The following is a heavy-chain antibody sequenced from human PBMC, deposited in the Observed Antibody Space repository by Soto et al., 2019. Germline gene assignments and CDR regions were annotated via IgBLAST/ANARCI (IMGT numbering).Heavy chain of an antibody. CDR1: GFTFSNYA. CDR3: AKSRNRVRLGELSPLDY. D-gene: IGHD3-16*02. J-gene: IGHJ4*02. Sequence: EVQLWESGGGFVQPGGSLTLSCAASGFTFSNYAMGWVRQAPGKGLQWVSDISSSGDSTHYADSVKGRFTVSRDNSRSTLYLQMNSLRAEDTAVYYCAKSRNRVRLGELSPLDYWGQGTLVTVSS. V-gene: IGHV3-23*01. CDR2: ISSSGDST.